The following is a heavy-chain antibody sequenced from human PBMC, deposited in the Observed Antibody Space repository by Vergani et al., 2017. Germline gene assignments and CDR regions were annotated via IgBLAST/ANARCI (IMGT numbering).Heavy chain of an antibody. V-gene: IGHV1-18*04. CDR3: ARDPDIVVVPAAPYYYYYYGMDV. D-gene: IGHD2-2*01. CDR1: RYTFTSYG. CDR2: ISAYNGNT. J-gene: IGHJ6*02. Sequence: QVQLVQSGAEVKKPGASVKVSCKASRYTFTSYGISWVRQAPGQGLEWMGGISAYNGNTNYAQKLQGRVTMTTDTSTSTAYMELRSLRSDDTAVYYCARDPDIVVVPAAPYYYYYYGMDVWGQGTTVTVSS.